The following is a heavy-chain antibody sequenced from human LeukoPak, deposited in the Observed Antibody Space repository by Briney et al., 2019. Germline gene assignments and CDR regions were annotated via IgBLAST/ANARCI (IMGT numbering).Heavy chain of an antibody. V-gene: IGHV3-7*01. CDR3: AREAPGYDFWSGYHGSDY. Sequence: AGGSLRLSCAASGFTFSSYCMSWVRQAPGKGLEWVANIKQDGSEKYYVDSVKGRFTISRDNAKNSLYLQMNSLRAEDTAVYYCAREAPGYDFWSGYHGSDYWGQGTLVIVSS. CDR2: IKQDGSEK. J-gene: IGHJ4*02. CDR1: GFTFSSYC. D-gene: IGHD3-3*01.